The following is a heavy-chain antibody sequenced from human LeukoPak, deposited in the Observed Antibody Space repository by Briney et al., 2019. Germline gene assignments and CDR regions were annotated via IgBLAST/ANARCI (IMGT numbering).Heavy chain of an antibody. Sequence: PSETLSLTCTVSGGSNSSYYWSWIRQPAGKGLEWIGRIYTSGSTNYNPSLKSRVTMSVDTSKNQFSLKLSSVTAADTAVYYCARGYYYDSSGYGRYWFDPWGQGTLVTVSS. V-gene: IGHV4-4*07. CDR1: GGSNSSYY. CDR3: ARGYYYDSSGYGRYWFDP. J-gene: IGHJ5*02. D-gene: IGHD3-22*01. CDR2: IYTSGST.